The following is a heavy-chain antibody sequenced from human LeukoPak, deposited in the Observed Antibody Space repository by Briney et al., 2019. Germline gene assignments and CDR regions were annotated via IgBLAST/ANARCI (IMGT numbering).Heavy chain of an antibody. CDR1: GFTFSSYW. CDR2: INSDESST. CDR3: ARDPHDLKYYYDSSEGWFDP. Sequence: GGSLRLSCAASGFTFSSYWMHWVRQAPGKGLVWVSRINSDESSTSYADSVKGRFTISRDNAKNTLYLQMNSLRAGDTAVYYCARDPHDLKYYYDSSEGWFDPWGQGTLVTVSS. D-gene: IGHD3-22*01. J-gene: IGHJ5*02. V-gene: IGHV3-74*01.